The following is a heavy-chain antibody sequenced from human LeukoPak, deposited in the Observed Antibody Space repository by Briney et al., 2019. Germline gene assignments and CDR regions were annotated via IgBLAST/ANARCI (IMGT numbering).Heavy chain of an antibody. CDR2: IYYSGST. CDR1: GGSISGYY. D-gene: IGHD1-20*01. J-gene: IGHJ5*02. Sequence: KPSETLSLTCTVSGGSISGYYWSWIRQPPGKGLEWIGYIYYSGSTNYNPSLKSRVTISVETSKNQFSLKLSSVTAADTAVYYCASPSVTGTTDGWVNWFDPWGQGTLVTVSS. V-gene: IGHV4-59*08. CDR3: ASPSVTGTTDGWVNWFDP.